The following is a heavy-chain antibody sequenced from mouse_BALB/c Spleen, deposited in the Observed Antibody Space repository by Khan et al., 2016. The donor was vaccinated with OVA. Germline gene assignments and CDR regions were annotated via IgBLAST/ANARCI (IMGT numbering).Heavy chain of an antibody. D-gene: IGHD1-1*01. V-gene: IGHV1-77*01. CDR1: GYTFTDYV. CDR3: ARSYDGAWFAY. J-gene: IGHJ3*01. Sequence: VQLQESGPELVKPGAAVKMSCKASGYTFTDYVISWVKQRTGQGPEWIGEIYPGSGSTYYNEKFKGKATLTADQSSNTAYMQLSSLTSEDSAVYCCARSYDGAWFAYWGQGTLVTVSA. CDR2: IYPGSGST.